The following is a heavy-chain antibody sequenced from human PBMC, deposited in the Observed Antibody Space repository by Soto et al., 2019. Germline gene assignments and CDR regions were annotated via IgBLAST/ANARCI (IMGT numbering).Heavy chain of an antibody. D-gene: IGHD3-3*01. CDR3: TTEEFLGYDFWSGSPPSDAFDI. Sequence: GGSLRLSCAASGFTFSNAWMNWVRQAPGKGLEWVGRIKSKTDGGTTDYAAPVKGRFTISRDDSKNTLYLQMNSLKTEDTAVYYCTTEEFLGYDFWSGSPPSDAFDIWGQGTMVTVSS. J-gene: IGHJ3*02. CDR2: IKSKTDGGTT. CDR1: GFTFSNAW. V-gene: IGHV3-15*07.